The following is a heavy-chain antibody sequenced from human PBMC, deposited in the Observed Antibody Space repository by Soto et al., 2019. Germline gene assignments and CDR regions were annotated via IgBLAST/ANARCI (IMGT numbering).Heavy chain of an antibody. V-gene: IGHV4-34*01. D-gene: IGHD3-10*01. CDR1: GGSLSGYY. CDR3: ASLEGVSDDY. Sequence: QVQLQQWGAGLLKPSETLSLTCAVYGGSLSGYYWSWIRQAPGKGLEWIGEINHSGSTNYNPSLKSRVTISVDTSKNQFSLKLSSVTAADTAVYYCASLEGVSDDYWGQGTLVTVSS. J-gene: IGHJ4*02. CDR2: INHSGST.